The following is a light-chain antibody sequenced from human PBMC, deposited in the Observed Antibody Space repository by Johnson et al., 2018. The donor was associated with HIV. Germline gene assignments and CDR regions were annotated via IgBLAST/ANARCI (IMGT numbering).Light chain of an antibody. CDR2: DNN. J-gene: IGLJ1*01. V-gene: IGLV1-51*01. CDR3: GTWGGV. CDR1: SSNIGNSY. Sequence: QSVLTQPPSVSAAPGQKVTISCYGSSSNIGNSYVSWYQQLPGTAPKLLIYDNNKRPSGIPDRFSGSKSGTSATLGITGLQTGDEADYYCGTWGGVFGTGTKVTVL.